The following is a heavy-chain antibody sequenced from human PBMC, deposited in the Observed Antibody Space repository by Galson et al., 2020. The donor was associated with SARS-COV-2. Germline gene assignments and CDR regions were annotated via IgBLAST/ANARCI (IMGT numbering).Heavy chain of an antibody. Sequence: SCAASGFIVSSDHMSWVRQAPGKGLEWVALIYSDGTTFYPDSVKGRFTISRDNSKNTVYLHMNSLRAEDTAVYHCCRNDWCDPWGQGTLVTVSS. V-gene: IGHV3-66*01. CDR1: GFIVSSDH. J-gene: IGHJ5*02. CDR3: CRNDWCDP. CDR2: IYSDGTT. D-gene: IGHD1-1*01.